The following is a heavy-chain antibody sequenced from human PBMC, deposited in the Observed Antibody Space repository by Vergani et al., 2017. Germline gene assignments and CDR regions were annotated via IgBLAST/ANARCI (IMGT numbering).Heavy chain of an antibody. V-gene: IGHV3-30-3*01. J-gene: IGHJ4*02. D-gene: IGHD4-17*01. CDR2: ISYDGSNK. Sequence: QVQLVESGGGVVQPGRSLRLSCAASGFTFSSYAMHWVRQAPGKGLEWVAVISYDGSNKYYADSVKGRFTISRDNSKNRLYLQMTSLRAEDKGVYYCARTVKWGQGTLVTVSS. CDR1: GFTFSSYA. CDR3: ARTVK.